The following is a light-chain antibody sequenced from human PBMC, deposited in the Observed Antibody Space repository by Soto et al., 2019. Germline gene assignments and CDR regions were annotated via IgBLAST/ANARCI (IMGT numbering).Light chain of an antibody. CDR2: KAS. Sequence: DIQMQQSPSTLSGSVGDRVTITCRASQTISSWLAWYQQKPGKAPKLLIYKASTLKSGVPSRFSGSGSGTEFTLTISSLQPDDFATYYCQHYNSYSEAFGQGTKVDIK. V-gene: IGKV1-5*03. CDR1: QTISSW. J-gene: IGKJ1*01. CDR3: QHYNSYSEA.